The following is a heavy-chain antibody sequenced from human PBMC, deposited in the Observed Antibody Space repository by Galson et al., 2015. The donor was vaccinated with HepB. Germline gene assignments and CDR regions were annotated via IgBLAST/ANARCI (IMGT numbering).Heavy chain of an antibody. V-gene: IGHV3-23*01. CDR1: GFTFSTYA. CDR3: AKGMAGSCTRVLCYSFDY. D-gene: IGHD2-8*02. CDR2: ISGSDDGT. Sequence: SMRLSCAASGFTFSTYAMSWVRQTPGKGLEWVAAISGSDDGTYHAASVRGRFTISRDDSKNTLYLQMNRLRDEDTATYYCAKGMAGSCTRVLCYSFDYWGQGSLVTVSS. J-gene: IGHJ4*02.